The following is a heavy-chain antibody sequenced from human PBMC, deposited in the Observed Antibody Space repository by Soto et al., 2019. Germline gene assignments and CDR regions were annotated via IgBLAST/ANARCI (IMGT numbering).Heavy chain of an antibody. CDR1: SYSIRSGDY. CDR2: IYHSGST. D-gene: IGHD2-2*01. V-gene: IGHV4-4*02. CDR3: ARGEILDCSSTSCYYYGMDV. J-gene: IGHJ6*02. Sequence: SGTLSLTCAVSSYSIRSGDYWAWIRQSPGTGLEWFGEIYHSGSTNYNPSLKSRVTISVDKSKNQFSLKLSSVTAADTAVYYCARGEILDCSSTSCYYYGMDVWGQGTTVTVSS.